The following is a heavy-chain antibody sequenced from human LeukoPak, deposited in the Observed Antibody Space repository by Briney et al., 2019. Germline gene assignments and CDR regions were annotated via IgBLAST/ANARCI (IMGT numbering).Heavy chain of an antibody. CDR3: AKERPALGAFDI. CDR2: ISSSSSYI. CDR1: GFTFSSYS. Sequence: PGGSLRLSCAASGFTFSSYSMNWVRQAPGKGLEWVSSISSSSSYIYYADSVKGRFTISRDNSKNTLYLQMNSLRAEDTAVYYCAKERPALGAFDIWGQGTMVTVSS. V-gene: IGHV3-21*04. J-gene: IGHJ3*02.